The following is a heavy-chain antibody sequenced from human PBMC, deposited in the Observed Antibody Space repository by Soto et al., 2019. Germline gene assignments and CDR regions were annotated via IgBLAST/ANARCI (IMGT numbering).Heavy chain of an antibody. Sequence: EVQLVESGGGLIQPGGSLRLSCAASGFTVSSNYMSWFRQAPGKGLEWVSVIYSGGSTYYADSVKGRFTISRDKSKNTLYLQMNSLRAEDTAVYYCARVQASYNWNYVADYWGQGTLVTVSS. V-gene: IGHV3-53*01. CDR2: IYSGGST. CDR3: ARVQASYNWNYVADY. D-gene: IGHD1-7*01. CDR1: GFTVSSNY. J-gene: IGHJ4*02.